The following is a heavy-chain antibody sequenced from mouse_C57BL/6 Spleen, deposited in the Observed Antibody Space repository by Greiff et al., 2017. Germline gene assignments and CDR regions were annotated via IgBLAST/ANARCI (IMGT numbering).Heavy chain of an antibody. D-gene: IGHD1-1*01. Sequence: QVQLQQPGAELVKPGASVKLSCKASGYTFTSYWMQWVKQRPGQGLEWIGEIDPSGSYTNYNQKFKGKATLTVDTSSSTAYMQLSSLTSEDSAVYYCARYYYGSSYYAMDYWGQGTSVTVSS. V-gene: IGHV1-50*01. CDR2: IDPSGSYT. CDR3: ARYYYGSSYYAMDY. CDR1: GYTFTSYW. J-gene: IGHJ4*01.